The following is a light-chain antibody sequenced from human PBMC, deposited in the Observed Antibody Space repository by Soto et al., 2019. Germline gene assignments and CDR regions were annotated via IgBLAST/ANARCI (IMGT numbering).Light chain of an antibody. CDR3: QQYETRRSVS. CDR1: QSVSSSY. J-gene: IGKJ5*01. Sequence: EIVLTQSPGTLSLSPGERATLSCRASQSVSSSYLAWYQQKPGQPPRLLIYGASSRATGIPERFSGSGFGTDFTLTISKVEPEDFAVYYCQQYETRRSVSFGQGTRLEIK. CDR2: GAS. V-gene: IGKV3-20*01.